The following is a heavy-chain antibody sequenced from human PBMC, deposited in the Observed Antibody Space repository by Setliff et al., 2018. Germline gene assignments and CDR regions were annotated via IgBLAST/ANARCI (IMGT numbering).Heavy chain of an antibody. Sequence: LSLTCTVSGGSMLTNDYFWGWIRQPPGTGLEWIGSIYYSGDTYYNPSLKSRATVSVDTSTSQFSLRLTSVTAADSAVYFCARYPRRGNGWYPYYVEVWGKGTTVTVSS. J-gene: IGHJ6*03. CDR1: GGSMLTNDYF. CDR3: ARYPRRGNGWYPYYVEV. V-gene: IGHV4-39*07. CDR2: IYYSGDT. D-gene: IGHD6-19*01.